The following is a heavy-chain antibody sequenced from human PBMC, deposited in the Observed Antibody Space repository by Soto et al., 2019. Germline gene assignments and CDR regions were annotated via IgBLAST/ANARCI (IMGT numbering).Heavy chain of an antibody. V-gene: IGHV4-31*01. CDR3: PREPIT. CDR1: GGSISRGGYY. D-gene: IGHD1-20*01. J-gene: IGHJ4*02. CDR2: IYYSGST. Sequence: QVQLQESGPGLVKPSQTLSLTCTVSGGSISRGGYYWSCIRQQPGKGLEWIGYIYYSGSTYYDPSRMGAVTKAVVTSKKQSSLKPSVVTAADTAVYYCPREPITWGQGTLVTVSS.